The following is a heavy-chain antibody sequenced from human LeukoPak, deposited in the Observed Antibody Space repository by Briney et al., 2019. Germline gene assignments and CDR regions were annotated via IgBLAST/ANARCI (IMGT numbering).Heavy chain of an antibody. CDR1: GYTFTSYY. CDR3: ARDGVTTPFDAFDI. CDR2: INPNSGGT. V-gene: IGHV1-2*02. Sequence: ASVKVSCKASGYTFTSYYMHWVRQAPGQGLEWMGWINPNSGGTNYAQKFQGRVTMTRDTSISTAYMELSRLRSDDTAVYYCARDGVTTPFDAFDIWGQGTMVTVSS. J-gene: IGHJ3*02. D-gene: IGHD4-17*01.